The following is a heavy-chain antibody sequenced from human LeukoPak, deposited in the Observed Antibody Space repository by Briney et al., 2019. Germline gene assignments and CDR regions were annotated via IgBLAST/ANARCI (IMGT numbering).Heavy chain of an antibody. V-gene: IGHV4-39*07. Sequence: NPSETLSLTCTVSGGSISSSSYYWGWIRQPPGKGLEWIGSIYYSGSTYYNPSLKSRVTISVDTSKNQFSLKLSSVTAADTAVYYCARSGVVRPIGFDYWGQGTLVTVSS. J-gene: IGHJ4*02. CDR1: GGSISSSSYY. CDR2: IYYSGST. D-gene: IGHD3-3*01. CDR3: ARSGVVRPIGFDY.